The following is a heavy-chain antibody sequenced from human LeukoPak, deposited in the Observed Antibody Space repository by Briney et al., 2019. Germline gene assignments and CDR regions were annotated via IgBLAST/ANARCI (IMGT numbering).Heavy chain of an antibody. Sequence: PSETLSLSCTVSGGSISSYYWSWIRQPPGKGLEWIGYIYYSGSTNYNPSLKSRVTISVDTSKNQFSLKLSSVTAADTAVYYCARGSGGIPSPAFDIWGQGTMVTVSS. CDR3: ARGSGGIPSPAFDI. J-gene: IGHJ3*02. CDR2: IYYSGST. D-gene: IGHD3-16*01. V-gene: IGHV4-59*01. CDR1: GGSISSYY.